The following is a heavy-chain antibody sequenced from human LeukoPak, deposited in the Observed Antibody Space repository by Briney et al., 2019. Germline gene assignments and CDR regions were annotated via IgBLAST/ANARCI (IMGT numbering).Heavy chain of an antibody. J-gene: IGHJ4*02. CDR2: ISDNSAYK. Sequence: PGGALRLSCAASGFTFRSSSVNWVRQAPGKGLEGGSSISDNSAYKYYADSVRGRFTISRDNTKNSVFLQMNNLRADDTGVYYCGRQAASSSSWIFDYWGQGTLVTVSS. D-gene: IGHD6-13*01. CDR3: GRQAASSSSWIFDY. V-gene: IGHV3-21*01. CDR1: GFTFRSSS.